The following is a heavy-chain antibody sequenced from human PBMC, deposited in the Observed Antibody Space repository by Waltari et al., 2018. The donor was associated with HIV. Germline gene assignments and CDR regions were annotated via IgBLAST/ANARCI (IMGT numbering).Heavy chain of an antibody. D-gene: IGHD1-26*01. CDR2: LIPISGTA. J-gene: IGHJ6*02. CDR1: GGTFRSNA. CDR3: AGRERPSFGDMDV. Sequence: QVQLVQSGAEVKKPGSSVKVSCQASGGTFRSNAISWVRQAPGQGREWMGGLIPISGTATYIQSFQGRLTITADESTNTAYMELTRLTSEDTAVYFCAGRERPSFGDMDVWGQGTTVIVSS. V-gene: IGHV1-69*12.